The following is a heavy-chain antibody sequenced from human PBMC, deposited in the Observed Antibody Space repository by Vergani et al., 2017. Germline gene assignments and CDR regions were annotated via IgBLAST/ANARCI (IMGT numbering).Heavy chain of an antibody. V-gene: IGHV1-69*01. CDR3: ATYYDSSGYLKYFQH. D-gene: IGHD3-22*01. CDR2: IIPIFGTA. CDR1: GGTFSSYA. Sequence: QVQLVQSGAEVKKPGSSVKVSCKAYGGTFSSYAISWVRQAPGQGLEWMGGIIPIFGTANYAQKFQGRVTITADESTSTAYMELSSLRSEDTAVYYCATYYDSSGYLKYFQHWGQGTLVTVSA. J-gene: IGHJ1*01.